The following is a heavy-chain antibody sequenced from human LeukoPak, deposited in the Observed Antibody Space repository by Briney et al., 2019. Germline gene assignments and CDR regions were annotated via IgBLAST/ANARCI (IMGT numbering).Heavy chain of an antibody. D-gene: IGHD2-2*01. CDR1: GGSISSYY. CDR3: ARQGPGQLPLSQFDY. Sequence: PSETLSLTCTVSGGSISSYYWSWIRQPAGKGLEWIGYIYTSGSTNYNPSLKSRVTISVDTSKNQFSLKLSSVTAADTAVYYCARQGPGQLPLSQFDYWGQGTLVTVSS. J-gene: IGHJ4*02. CDR2: IYTSGST. V-gene: IGHV4-4*09.